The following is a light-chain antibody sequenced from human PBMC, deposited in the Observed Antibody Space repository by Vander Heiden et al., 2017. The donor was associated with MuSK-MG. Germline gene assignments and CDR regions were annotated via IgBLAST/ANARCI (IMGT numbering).Light chain of an antibody. CDR2: GAY. CDR3: QQYYNWPPMFT. CDR1: QSVFDY. Sequence: EIVMTQSPATLSVSPGERATLSCRASQSVFDYLAWFQQTPGQAPRLLIYGAYTRATGILARFSGSGAGTEFTLTILSLQSEDFVLYYCQQYYNWPPMFTFGQGTQPEIK. V-gene: IGKV3-15*01. J-gene: IGKJ2*01.